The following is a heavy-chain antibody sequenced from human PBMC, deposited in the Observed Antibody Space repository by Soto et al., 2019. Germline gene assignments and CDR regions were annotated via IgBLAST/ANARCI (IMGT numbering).Heavy chain of an antibody. V-gene: IGHV1-3*01. J-gene: IGHJ4*02. D-gene: IGHD2-2*02. CDR1: GYTFTTYA. CDR2: INAGNGKT. Sequence: QVQLVQSGVAVKKPGASVKVSCKASGYTFTTYAMHWVRQAPGQRLEWMGWINAGNGKTKYSQKFQGRVTITRDTSATTAYMELSSLRSEDTAVYYCARAGDDCNTTNCYMIDYWGQGTLVTVSS. CDR3: ARAGDDCNTTNCYMIDY.